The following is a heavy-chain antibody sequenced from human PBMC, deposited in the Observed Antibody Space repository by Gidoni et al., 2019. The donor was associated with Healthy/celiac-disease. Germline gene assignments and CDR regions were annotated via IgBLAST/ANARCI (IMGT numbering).Heavy chain of an antibody. D-gene: IGHD3-3*01. J-gene: IGHJ4*02. CDR3: AREGSTIFGVVIYYFDY. CDR2: ISYDGSNK. CDR1: GFTFSSYA. Sequence: QVQLVESGGGVVQPGRSLRLSCAASGFTFSSYAMHWVRQAPGKGLEWVAVISYDGSNKYYADSVKGRFTISRDNSKNTLYLQMNSLRAEDTAVYYCAREGSTIFGVVIYYFDYWGQGTLVTVSS. V-gene: IGHV3-30*04.